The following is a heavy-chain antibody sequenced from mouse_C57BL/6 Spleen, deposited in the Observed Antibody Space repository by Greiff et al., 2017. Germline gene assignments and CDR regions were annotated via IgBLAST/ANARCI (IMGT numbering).Heavy chain of an antibody. CDR3: AMGGMDY. CDR2: IHPISGSN. V-gene: IGHV1-64*01. J-gene: IGHJ4*01. CDR1: GYTFTSYW. Sequence: QVQLQQPGAELVKPGASVKLSCKASGYTFTSYWMHWVKQRPGQGLEWIGRIHPISGSNNYNEKFKSKATLTVDKSSSTAYMQRSSLTSEYSAVYYCAMGGMDYWGQGTSVTVSS.